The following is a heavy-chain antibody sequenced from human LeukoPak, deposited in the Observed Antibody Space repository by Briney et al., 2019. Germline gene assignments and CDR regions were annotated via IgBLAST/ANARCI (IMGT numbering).Heavy chain of an antibody. CDR3: AGALMGRSEYYFDY. CDR1: GFTVSSNY. CDR2: IYSGGST. Sequence: GGSLRLSCAASGFTVSSNYMSWVRQAPGKGLEWVSVIYSGGSTYYADSVKGRFTISRDNSKNTLYLQMNSLRAEDTAVYYCAGALMGRSEYYFDYWGQGTLVTVSS. J-gene: IGHJ4*02. D-gene: IGHD3-10*01. V-gene: IGHV3-53*01.